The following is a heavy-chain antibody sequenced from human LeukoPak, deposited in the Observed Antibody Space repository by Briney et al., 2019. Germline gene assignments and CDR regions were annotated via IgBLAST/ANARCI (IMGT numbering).Heavy chain of an antibody. CDR3: AKGGIWFGELSLIDY. Sequence: PGRSLRLSCAASGFTFSSYAMHWVRQAPGKGLEWVSAISGSGGSTYYADSVKGRFTISRDNSKNTLYLQMNSLRAEDTAVYYCAKGGIWFGELSLIDYWGQGTLVTVSS. D-gene: IGHD3-10*01. V-gene: IGHV3-23*01. CDR1: GFTFSSYA. J-gene: IGHJ4*02. CDR2: ISGSGGST.